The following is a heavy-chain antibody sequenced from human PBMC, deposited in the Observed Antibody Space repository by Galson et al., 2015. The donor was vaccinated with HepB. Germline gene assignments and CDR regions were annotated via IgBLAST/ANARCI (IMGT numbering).Heavy chain of an antibody. CDR1: GFTFSSYG. J-gene: IGHJ4*02. CDR2: IWYDGSNK. Sequence: SLRLSCAASGFTFSSYGMHWVRQAPGKGLEWVAVIWYDGSNKYYADSVKGRFTISRDNSKNTLYLQMNSLRAEDTAVYYCAKDNTYSYGYTDYWGQGTLVTVSS. D-gene: IGHD5-18*01. CDR3: AKDNTYSYGYTDY. V-gene: IGHV3-33*06.